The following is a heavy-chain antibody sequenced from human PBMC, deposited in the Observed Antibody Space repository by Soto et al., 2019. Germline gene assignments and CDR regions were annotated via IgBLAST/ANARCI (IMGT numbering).Heavy chain of an antibody. CDR2: IYSSGST. V-gene: IGHV4-59*01. CDR3: ARDPPHSYGVYYFDY. J-gene: IGHJ4*02. D-gene: IGHD5-18*01. CDR1: GGSISNYY. Sequence: SETLSLTCTVSGGSISNYYWSWIRQPPGKGLEWIGYIYSSGSTHYNPSLQSRVTISIDTSKNQVSLKVNSVTAADTAVYYCARDPPHSYGVYYFDYWGQGTPVTVSS.